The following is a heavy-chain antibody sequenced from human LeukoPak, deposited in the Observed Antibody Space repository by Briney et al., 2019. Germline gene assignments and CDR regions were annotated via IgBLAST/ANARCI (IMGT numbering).Heavy chain of an antibody. D-gene: IGHD6-6*01. Sequence: PSETLSLTCTVSGGSISSGSYYWSWIRQPAGKGLEWIGRIYTSGGTNYNPSLKSRVTISVDTSKNQFSLKLSSVTAADTAVYYCASSSIAARPDYWGQGTLVTVSS. CDR2: IYTSGGT. J-gene: IGHJ4*02. CDR3: ASSSIAARPDY. V-gene: IGHV4-61*02. CDR1: GGSISSGSYY.